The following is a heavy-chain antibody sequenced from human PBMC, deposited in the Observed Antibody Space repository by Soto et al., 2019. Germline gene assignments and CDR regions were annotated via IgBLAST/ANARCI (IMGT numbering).Heavy chain of an antibody. CDR1: EFTFTTSS. CDR3: AAGPVTTLWGY. J-gene: IGHJ4*02. CDR2: IVVGSGNT. V-gene: IGHV1-58*01. Sequence: QMQLVQSGPEVKKPGTSVKVSCKASEFTFTTSSVQWVRQARGQRPEWIGWIVVGSGNTNYAQKFQERVTTTRDMSTSTAYMELSSLRSEDTAVYYCAAGPVTTLWGYWGQGTLVTVSS. D-gene: IGHD4-17*01.